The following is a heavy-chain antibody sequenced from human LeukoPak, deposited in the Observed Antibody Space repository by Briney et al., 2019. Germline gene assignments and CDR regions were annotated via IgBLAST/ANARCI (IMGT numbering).Heavy chain of an antibody. V-gene: IGHV1-46*01. CDR3: AREGSHGAEDGYMDV. CDR2: INPSGGST. CDR1: GYTFTSYY. D-gene: IGHD4/OR15-4a*01. Sequence: ASVKVSCKASGYTFTSYYMHWVRQAPGQGLEWMGIINPSGGSTSYAQKFQGRVTMTRDTSTSTVYMELSSLRSEDTAVYYCAREGSHGAEDGYMDVWGKGTTVTISS. J-gene: IGHJ6*03.